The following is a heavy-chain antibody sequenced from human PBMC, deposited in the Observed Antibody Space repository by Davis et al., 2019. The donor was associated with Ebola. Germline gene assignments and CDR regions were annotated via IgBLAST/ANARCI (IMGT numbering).Heavy chain of an antibody. Sequence: ASVKVSCKASGYTFTGYYMHWVRQAPGQGLEWMGRINPNSGGTNYAQKFQGRVTMTRDTSISTAYMELSRLRSDDTAVYYCARVAITIFGVVNVYYYGMDVWGKGTTVTVSS. CDR1: GYTFTGYY. CDR2: INPNSGGT. D-gene: IGHD3-3*01. J-gene: IGHJ6*04. V-gene: IGHV1-2*06. CDR3: ARVAITIFGVVNVYYYGMDV.